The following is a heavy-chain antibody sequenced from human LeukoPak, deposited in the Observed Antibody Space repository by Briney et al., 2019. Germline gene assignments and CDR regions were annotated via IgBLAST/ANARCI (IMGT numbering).Heavy chain of an antibody. CDR1: GVSINDYY. V-gene: IGHV4-34*01. CDR3: ARIRCGHSGSVCYNH. CDR2: ISHTEGT. Sequence: PSETLSLTCGVFGVSINDYYWRWVRQSPGKGLGWIGEISHTEGTRYNPSLESRVTMSVGTSENQLSLKLIFVTAADPAVYYCARIRCGHSGSVCYNHWGLGTLVTVS. J-gene: IGHJ4*02. D-gene: IGHD2-21*01.